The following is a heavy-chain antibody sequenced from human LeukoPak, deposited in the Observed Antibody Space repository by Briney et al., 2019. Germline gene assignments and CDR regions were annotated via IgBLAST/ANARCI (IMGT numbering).Heavy chain of an antibody. CDR1: GFTFSSYA. CDR3: ARDPSSIANWFDP. CDR2: ISSSGSTI. D-gene: IGHD6-19*01. Sequence: PGRSLRLSCAASGFTFSSYAMHWIRQAPGKGLEWVSYISSSGSTIYYADSVKGRFTISRDNAKNSLYLQMNSLRAEDTAVYYCARDPSSIANWFDPWGQGTLVTVSS. V-gene: IGHV3-48*04. J-gene: IGHJ5*02.